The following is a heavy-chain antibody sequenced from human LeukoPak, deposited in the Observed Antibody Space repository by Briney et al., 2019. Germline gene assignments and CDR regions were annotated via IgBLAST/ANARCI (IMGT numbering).Heavy chain of an antibody. CDR1: AFTFSSYT. D-gene: IGHD3-10*01. V-gene: IGHV3-21*01. J-gene: IGHJ3*02. CDR3: ARDRGSGRVVAFDI. CDR2: ITSSRNYI. Sequence: GGSLRLSCAASAFTFSSYTMNWVRQAPGKGLEWVPAITSSRNYIYYADSVKGRFTISRDNAKNSLYLQMNSLRAEDTAVYYCARDRGSGRVVAFDIWGQGTMVTVSS.